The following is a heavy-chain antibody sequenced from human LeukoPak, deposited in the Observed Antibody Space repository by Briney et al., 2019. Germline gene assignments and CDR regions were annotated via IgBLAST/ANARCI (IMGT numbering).Heavy chain of an antibody. J-gene: IGHJ4*02. V-gene: IGHV1-18*01. CDR1: GGTFSNYA. Sequence: SVKVSCKASGGTFSNYAINWVRQAPGQGLEWMGWISAYNGNTNYGQKFQGRVTMTTDTSTSTAYMELRSLRSDDTAVYYCARDLDGSGSYYTDYWGQGTLVTVSS. D-gene: IGHD3-10*01. CDR2: ISAYNGNT. CDR3: ARDLDGSGSYYTDY.